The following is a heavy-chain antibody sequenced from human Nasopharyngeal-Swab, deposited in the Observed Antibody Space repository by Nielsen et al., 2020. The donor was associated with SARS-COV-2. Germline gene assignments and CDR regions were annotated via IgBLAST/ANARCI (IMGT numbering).Heavy chain of an antibody. CDR2: IGTAGDP. Sequence: GESLKISCAASGFTFSSYDMHWVRQATGKGLEWVSAIGTAGDPYYPGSVKGRVTISRENAKNSLYLQMNSLRAGDTAVYYCARGRYCSGGSCGAYMDVWGKGTTVTVSS. J-gene: IGHJ6*03. CDR3: ARGRYCSGGSCGAYMDV. CDR1: GFTFSSYD. V-gene: IGHV3-13*05. D-gene: IGHD2-15*01.